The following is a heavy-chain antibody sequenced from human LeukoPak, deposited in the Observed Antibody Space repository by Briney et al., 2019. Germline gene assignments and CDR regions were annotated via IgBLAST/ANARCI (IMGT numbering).Heavy chain of an antibody. CDR2: FDPEDGET. J-gene: IGHJ6*03. Sequence: GPVKVSCKVSGYTLTELSMHWVRQAPGKGLEWMGGFDPEDGETIYAQKFQGRVTMTEDTSTDTAYMELSSLRSEDTAVYYCAIASPYSGYDHSYYYYMDVWGKGTTVTVSS. V-gene: IGHV1-24*01. CDR3: AIASPYSGYDHSYYYYMDV. D-gene: IGHD5-12*01. CDR1: GYTLTELS.